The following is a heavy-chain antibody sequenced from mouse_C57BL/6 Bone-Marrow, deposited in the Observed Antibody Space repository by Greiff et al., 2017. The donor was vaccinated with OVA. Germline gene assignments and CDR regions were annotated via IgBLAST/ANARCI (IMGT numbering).Heavy chain of an antibody. Sequence: GQLQQSGAELVRPGTSVKVSCKASGYAFTNYLIEWVKQRPGQGLEWIGVINPGSGGTNYNEKFKGKATLTADKSSSTAYMQLSSLTSEDSAVYCCARDPGIYYYGSSPRGFAYWGQGTLVTVSA. CDR3: ARDPGIYYYGSSPRGFAY. CDR1: GYAFTNYL. CDR2: INPGSGGT. D-gene: IGHD1-1*01. V-gene: IGHV1-54*01. J-gene: IGHJ3*01.